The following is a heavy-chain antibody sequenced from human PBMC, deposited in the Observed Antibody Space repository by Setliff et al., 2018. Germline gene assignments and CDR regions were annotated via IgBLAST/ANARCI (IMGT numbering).Heavy chain of an antibody. CDR2: IKQDGSEK. J-gene: IGHJ1*01. V-gene: IGHV3-7*03. Sequence: GGSLRLSCAASEFTFSRYWMSWVRQAPGKGLEWVANIKQDGSEKYYVDSVKGRFTISRDNAKNSLYLQMNSLRAEDTAVYYCARDPWQWLTTFTSAEYFQHWGQGTLVTVSS. D-gene: IGHD6-19*01. CDR1: EFTFSRYW. CDR3: ARDPWQWLTTFTSAEYFQH.